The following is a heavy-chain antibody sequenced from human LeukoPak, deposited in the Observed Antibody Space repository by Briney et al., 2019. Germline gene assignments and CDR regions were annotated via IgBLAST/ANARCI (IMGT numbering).Heavy chain of an antibody. D-gene: IGHD6-19*01. CDR1: GFTFSSYE. J-gene: IGHJ6*04. Sequence: PGGSLRLSCAASGFTFSSYEINWVRQAPGKGLEWVSYISSSGSTIYYADSVKGRFTISRDNAKNSLYLQMNSLRAEDTAVYYCARDEGSGWSPGYYYYGMDVWGKGTTVTVSS. CDR2: ISSSGSTI. CDR3: ARDEGSGWSPGYYYYGMDV. V-gene: IGHV3-48*03.